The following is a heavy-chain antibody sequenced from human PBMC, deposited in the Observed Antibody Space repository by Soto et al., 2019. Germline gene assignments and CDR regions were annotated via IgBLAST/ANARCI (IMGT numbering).Heavy chain of an antibody. CDR1: GGSISSSSYY. CDR3: ARQRLFQIVGAIY. Sequence: SETLSLTCTVSGGSISSSSYYWGWIRQPPGKGLEWIGSIYYSGSTYYNPSLKSRVTISVDTSKNQFSLKLSSVTAADTAVYYCARQRLFQIVGAIYWGQGTLVTVSS. J-gene: IGHJ4*02. V-gene: IGHV4-39*01. CDR2: IYYSGST. D-gene: IGHD1-26*01.